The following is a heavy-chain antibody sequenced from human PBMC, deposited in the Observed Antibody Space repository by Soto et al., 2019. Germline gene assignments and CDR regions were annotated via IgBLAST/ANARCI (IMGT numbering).Heavy chain of an antibody. Sequence: QVQLVQSGAEVKKPGASVKVSCKASGYTFTSYAMHWVRQAPGQRLEWMGWINAGNGNTKYSQKFQGRVTITRDTSASTAYMELSSLRSEDTAVYYCARVGYCSGGSCLLFDYWGQGTLVTVSS. D-gene: IGHD2-15*01. CDR3: ARVGYCSGGSCLLFDY. CDR2: INAGNGNT. CDR1: GYTFTSYA. V-gene: IGHV1-3*01. J-gene: IGHJ4*02.